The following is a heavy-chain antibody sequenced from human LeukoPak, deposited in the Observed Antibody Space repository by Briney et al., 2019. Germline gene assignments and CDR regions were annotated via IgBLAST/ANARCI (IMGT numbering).Heavy chain of an antibody. CDR1: RFTSRDYW. D-gene: IGHD6-19*01. CDR2: INKDENQK. Sequence: GGSLRLAYPASRFTSRDYWITCVTQAPGQGLEWVANINKDENQKQYVDSVKGRFTISRDNAKNSMYLQLNSLRAEDTGVYYCVRNRGWYALDMWRQGAMATVSS. V-gene: IGHV3-7*01. J-gene: IGHJ3*02. CDR3: VRNRGWYALDM.